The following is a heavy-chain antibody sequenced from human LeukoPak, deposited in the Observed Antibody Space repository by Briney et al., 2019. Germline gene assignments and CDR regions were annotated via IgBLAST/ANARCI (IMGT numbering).Heavy chain of an antibody. D-gene: IGHD2-21*01. CDR3: ARLLPYYYYYGMDV. V-gene: IGHV7-4-1*02. CDR2: INTNTGNP. J-gene: IGHJ6*02. Sequence: ASVKVSCKASGYTFTSYAMNWVRQAPGQGLEWMGWINTNTGNPTYAQGFTGRFVFSLDTSVSTAYLQISSLKAEDTAVYYCARLLPYYYYYGMDVWGQGTTVTVSS. CDR1: GYTFTSYA.